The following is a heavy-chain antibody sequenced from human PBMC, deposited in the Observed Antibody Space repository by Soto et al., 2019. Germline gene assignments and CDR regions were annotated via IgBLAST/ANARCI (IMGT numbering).Heavy chain of an antibody. CDR3: ARDYYDSSGYYPNWFDP. V-gene: IGHV1-18*01. J-gene: IGHJ5*02. CDR2: ISAYNGNA. D-gene: IGHD3-22*01. CDR1: GYTFTSYG. Sequence: ASVKVSCKASGYTFTSYGISWVRQAPGQGLEWMGWISAYNGNANYAQKLQGRVTMTTDTSTSTAYMELRSLRSEDTAVYYCARDYYDSSGYYPNWFDPWGQGTLVTVSS.